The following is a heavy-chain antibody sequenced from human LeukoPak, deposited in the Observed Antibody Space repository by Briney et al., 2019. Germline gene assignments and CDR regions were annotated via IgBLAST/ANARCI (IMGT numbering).Heavy chain of an antibody. J-gene: IGHJ4*02. D-gene: IGHD3-10*02. CDR2: INSDGSST. CDR1: GFTFSNYW. Sequence: GGSLRLSCAASGFTFSNYWMHWVRQVPGKGLFWVSRINSDGSSTTYADSVKGRITISRDNSKNTLYLQMNSLRAEDTAVYYCAKGVNYFVLEYWGQGTLVTISS. V-gene: IGHV3-74*01. CDR3: AKGVNYFVLEY.